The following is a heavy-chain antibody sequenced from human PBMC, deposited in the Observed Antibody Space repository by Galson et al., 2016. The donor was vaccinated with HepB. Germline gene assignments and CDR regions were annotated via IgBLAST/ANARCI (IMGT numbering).Heavy chain of an antibody. J-gene: IGHJ4*02. CDR2: LNQAGREK. Sequence: SLRLSCAASGFMFSTYWMTWVRQAPGKGLEWVAKLNQAGREKYHVDSVKGRFTISKDNGKNSLFLQLNSLRAEDTAVYYCARDAGYHQIDYWGQGTLDTVSS. D-gene: IGHD3-16*02. CDR1: GFMFSTYW. CDR3: ARDAGYHQIDY. V-gene: IGHV3-7*03.